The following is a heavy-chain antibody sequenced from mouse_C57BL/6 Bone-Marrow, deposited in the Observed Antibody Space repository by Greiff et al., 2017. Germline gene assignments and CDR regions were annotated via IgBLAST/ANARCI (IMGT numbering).Heavy chain of an antibody. CDR1: GYTFTSYG. Sequence: QVKLQQSGPELVKPGASVKLSCKASGYTFTSYGINWVRQRPGQGLEWIGWINPSDGSTKYNEKFKGKATLTVDTSSSTAYMELHSLTSEDSAVYFCARDYGSSYWYFDVWGTGTTVTVSA. CDR2: INPSDGST. J-gene: IGHJ1*03. CDR3: ARDYGSSYWYFDV. V-gene: IGHV1-85*01. D-gene: IGHD1-1*01.